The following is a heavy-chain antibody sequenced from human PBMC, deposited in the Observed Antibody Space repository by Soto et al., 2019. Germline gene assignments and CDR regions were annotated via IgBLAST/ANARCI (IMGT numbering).Heavy chain of an antibody. CDR1: GGSISSYY. J-gene: IGHJ4*02. D-gene: IGHD7-27*01. CDR2: IYYSGST. CDR3: ARRWGTYFDF. V-gene: IGHV4-59*01. Sequence: LSLTCTVSGGSISSYYWSWIRQPPGKGLEWIGYIYYSGSTDYDPSLKSRVTISVDTSKNQFSLKLSSVTAADTAVYYCARRWGTYFDFWGQGTLVTVSS.